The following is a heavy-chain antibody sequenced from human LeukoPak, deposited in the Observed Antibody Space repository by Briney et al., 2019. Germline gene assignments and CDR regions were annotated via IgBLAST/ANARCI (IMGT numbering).Heavy chain of an antibody. CDR2: IYYSGST. CDR1: GGSISSSSYY. V-gene: IGHV4-39*01. D-gene: IGHD3-16*01. J-gene: IGHJ4*02. Sequence: SETLSLTCTVSGGSISSSSYYWGWIRQPPGKGLEWIGSIYYSGSTYYNPSLKSRLTISVDTSKNQFSLTLSSVTAADTAVYYCASPGGGPTDYWGQGTLVTVSS. CDR3: ASPGGGPTDY.